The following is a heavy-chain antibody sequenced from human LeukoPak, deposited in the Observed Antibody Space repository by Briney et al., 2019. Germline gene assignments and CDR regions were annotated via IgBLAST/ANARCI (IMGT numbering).Heavy chain of an antibody. CDR3: ARGPGVVVPGSGYYFDY. CDR2: IIPIFGTA. Sequence: ASVKVSCKASGGTFSSYAISWVRQAPGQGLEWMGGIIPIFGTANYAQKFQGRVTITTDESTSTAYMELSSLRSEDTAVYYCARGPGVVVPGSGYYFDYWGQGTLVTVSS. D-gene: IGHD2-2*01. J-gene: IGHJ4*02. V-gene: IGHV1-69*05. CDR1: GGTFSSYA.